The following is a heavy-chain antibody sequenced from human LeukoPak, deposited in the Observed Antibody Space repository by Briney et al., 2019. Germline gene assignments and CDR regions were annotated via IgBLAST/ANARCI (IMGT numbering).Heavy chain of an antibody. Sequence: RPGGSLRLSCAASGFTFSSYAMSWVRQAPGKGLEWVSAISGSGGSTYYADSVKGRLTISRDNSKNTLYLQLNSLRAEDTAVYYCAHYDSGSYPHWGQGTLVTVSS. CDR2: ISGSGGST. J-gene: IGHJ4*02. CDR1: GFTFSSYA. V-gene: IGHV3-23*01. CDR3: AHYDSGSYPH. D-gene: IGHD3-10*01.